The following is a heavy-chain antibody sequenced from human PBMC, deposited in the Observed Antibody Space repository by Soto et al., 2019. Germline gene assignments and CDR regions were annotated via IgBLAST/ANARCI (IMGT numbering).Heavy chain of an antibody. CDR3: AKPGRQQWLVSGFDY. J-gene: IGHJ4*02. Sequence: EVQLLESGGGLVQPGGSLRLSCAASGFTFSSYAMSWLRQAPGKGLEWVSAISGSGGSTYYADSVKGRFTISRDNSKNTLYLQMNSLRAEDTAVYYCAKPGRQQWLVSGFDYWGQGTLVTVSS. CDR2: ISGSGGST. D-gene: IGHD6-19*01. CDR1: GFTFSSYA. V-gene: IGHV3-23*01.